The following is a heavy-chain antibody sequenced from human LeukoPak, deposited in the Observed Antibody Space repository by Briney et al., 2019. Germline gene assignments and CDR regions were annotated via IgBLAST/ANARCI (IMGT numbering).Heavy chain of an antibody. D-gene: IGHD3-22*01. V-gene: IGHV1-18*01. CDR1: GYTFTSYG. CDR2: ISAYNGNT. Sequence: ASAKVSCKASGYTFTSYGISWVRQAPGQGLEWMGWISAYNGNTNYAQKLQGRVTMTTDTSTSTAYMELRSLRSDDTAVYYCARAKDSSGYYYLFDYWGQGTLVTVSS. CDR3: ARAKDSSGYYYLFDY. J-gene: IGHJ4*02.